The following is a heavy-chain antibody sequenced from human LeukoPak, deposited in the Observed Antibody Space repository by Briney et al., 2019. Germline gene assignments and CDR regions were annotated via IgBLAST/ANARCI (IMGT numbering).Heavy chain of an antibody. Sequence: PSETLSLTCTVSGGSISSGGYYWSWIRQHPGKGLEWIGYIYYSGSTYYNPSLKSRVTISVDTSKNQFSLKLSSVTAADTAVYYCARVSRRREWLQDYWSQGTLVTVSS. D-gene: IGHD3-3*01. CDR3: ARVSRRREWLQDY. V-gene: IGHV4-31*03. J-gene: IGHJ4*02. CDR2: IYYSGST. CDR1: GGSISSGGYY.